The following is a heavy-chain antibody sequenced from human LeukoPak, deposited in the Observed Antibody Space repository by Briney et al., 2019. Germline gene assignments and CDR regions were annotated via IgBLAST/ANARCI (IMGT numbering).Heavy chain of an antibody. J-gene: IGHJ5*02. V-gene: IGHV3-66*01. CDR3: AKERKYYTFDP. Sequence: PGGSLRLSCVASGFLFTYYVIQWVRQAPGKGLEWVSMIYPNGNTFYTDSVKGRFTISRDNSKNTLDLQMSSLRAEDTAVYYCAKERKYYTFDPWGQGTLVTVSS. D-gene: IGHD3-10*01. CDR2: IYPNGNT. CDR1: GFLFTYYV.